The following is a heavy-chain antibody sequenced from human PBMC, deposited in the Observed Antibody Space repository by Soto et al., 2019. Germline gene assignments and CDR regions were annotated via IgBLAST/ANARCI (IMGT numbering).Heavy chain of an antibody. Sequence: PGGSLRLSCAASGFTFSNHGMHWVRQAPGKGLEWVALIRYDGSNRFYADSVRGRFTISRDISENTVFLQMNSLRAEDTAVYYCARDRVPITIPSASGGMDVWGQGTTVTVSS. CDR3: ARDRVPITIPSASGGMDV. V-gene: IGHV3-30*02. CDR1: GFTFSNHG. CDR2: IRYDGSNR. D-gene: IGHD3-9*01. J-gene: IGHJ6*02.